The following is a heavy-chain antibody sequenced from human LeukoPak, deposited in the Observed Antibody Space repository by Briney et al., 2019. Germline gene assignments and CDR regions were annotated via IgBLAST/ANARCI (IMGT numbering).Heavy chain of an antibody. Sequence: KASETLSLTCTVSGGSVSSGSYYWSWIRQPPGKGLEWIAYIYYTGSTNYNPSLESRVTMSVDTSKNQFSLKMSSVTAADTAVYYCARGYYDSSGYFHFDYWGQGTLVTVSS. CDR1: GGSVSSGSYY. D-gene: IGHD3-22*01. CDR2: IYYTGST. J-gene: IGHJ4*02. V-gene: IGHV4-61*01. CDR3: ARGYYDSSGYFHFDY.